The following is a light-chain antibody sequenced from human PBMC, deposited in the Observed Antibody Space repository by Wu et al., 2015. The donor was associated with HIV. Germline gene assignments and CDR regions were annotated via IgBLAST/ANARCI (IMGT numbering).Light chain of an antibody. CDR1: QGISNY. V-gene: IGKV1-27*01. CDR2: AAS. Sequence: DIQMTQSPSSLSASVGDRVTITCRASQGISNYLAWYQQKPGKVPKLLIYAASTLQSGVPSRFSGSGSGTDFTLTISSLQPEDVATYYCQKYNSAGTFGQGTKVEMK. J-gene: IGKJ1*01. CDR3: QKYNSAGT.